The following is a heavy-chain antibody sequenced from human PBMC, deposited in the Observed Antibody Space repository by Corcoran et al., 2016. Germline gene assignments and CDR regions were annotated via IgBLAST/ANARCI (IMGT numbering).Heavy chain of an antibody. Sequence: QVQLQESGPGLVKPSETLSLTCTVSSYSISSGYYWGWIRQPPGKGLEWIGSFHHSGSTHYNPSLKSRVTISVDTSKNQFSLKLTSVTAADTAVYYCARDHTYDYVWGSYRYYGVDVWGRGTTVTVSS. CDR3: ARDHTYDYVWGSYRYYGVDV. CDR1: SYSISSGYY. CDR2: FHHSGST. J-gene: IGHJ6*02. V-gene: IGHV4-38-2*02. D-gene: IGHD3-16*02.